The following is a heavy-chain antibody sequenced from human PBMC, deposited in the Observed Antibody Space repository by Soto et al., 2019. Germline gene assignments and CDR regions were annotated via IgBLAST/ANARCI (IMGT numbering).Heavy chain of an antibody. Sequence: GGSLRLSCSTSGFIFGDYAMGWFRQAAGEALEWVGFIRSKDYGGTAEYAASVKGRFTISRDDSKSTAYLLMKSLKTEDTSVYFCTREKLAVSSTNAFYYWGQGTLVTVSS. CDR3: TREKLAVSSTNAFYY. D-gene: IGHD2-8*01. CDR2: IRSKDYGGTA. CDR1: GFIFGDYA. V-gene: IGHV3-49*03. J-gene: IGHJ4*02.